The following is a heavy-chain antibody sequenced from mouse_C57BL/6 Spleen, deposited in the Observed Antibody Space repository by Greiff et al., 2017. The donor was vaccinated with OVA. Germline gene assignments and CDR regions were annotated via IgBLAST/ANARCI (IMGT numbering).Heavy chain of an antibody. CDR1: GYTFTDYN. CDR2: INPNNGGT. D-gene: IGHD2-4*01. J-gene: IGHJ1*03. V-gene: IGHV1-22*01. CDR3: ASGRNYDGGYFDV. Sequence: EVQLQQSGPELVKPGASVKMSCKASGYTFTDYNMHWVKQSHGKSLEWIGYINPNNGGTSYNQKFKGKATLNVNKSSSTAYMGLRSLTSEDSAVYYCASGRNYDGGYFDVWGTGTTVTVSS.